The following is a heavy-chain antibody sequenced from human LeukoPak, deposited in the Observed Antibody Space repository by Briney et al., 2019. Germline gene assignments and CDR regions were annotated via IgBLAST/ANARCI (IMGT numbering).Heavy chain of an antibody. CDR3: TKGDDYGANTRLPKYNWFDP. Sequence: GGSLRLSCAASGFSISNNAMHWVRQAPGRGLGWVAFIRYDGNNKNYADSVKGRFTISRDNSRDTLYLQMNSLRADDTAVYYCTKGDDYGANTRLPKYNWFDPWGQGTLVTVSS. J-gene: IGHJ5*02. CDR2: IRYDGNNK. CDR1: GFSISNNA. D-gene: IGHD4-23*01. V-gene: IGHV3-30*02.